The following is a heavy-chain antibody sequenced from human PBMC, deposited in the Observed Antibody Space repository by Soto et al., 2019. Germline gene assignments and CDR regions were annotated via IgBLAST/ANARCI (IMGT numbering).Heavy chain of an antibody. D-gene: IGHD3-22*01. V-gene: IGHV3-15*01. CDR1: GFTFTNAW. J-gene: IGHJ1*01. CDR2: IKSRIDGATT. CDR3: ATDLPPGSYFYDHSGYLLFNY. Sequence: GGSLRLSCTASGFTFTNAWMSWVRQAPGKGLEWVGRIKSRIDGATTEYAASVNGRSTISRDDSRNTLFLDMNNLKTEDTAVYYCATDLPPGSYFYDHSGYLLFNYWDQGTRVAVSS.